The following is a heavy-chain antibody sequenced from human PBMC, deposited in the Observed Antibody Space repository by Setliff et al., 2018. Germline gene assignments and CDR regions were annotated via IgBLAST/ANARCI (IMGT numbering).Heavy chain of an antibody. V-gene: IGHV3-23*01. CDR1: GFTFSSYA. J-gene: IGHJ4*02. Sequence: GESLKISCAASGFTFSSYAMNWVRQAPGKGLEWVSVISVSGGTTFYADSVRGRFTISRDNSKNTLYLQMNSLKAEDTAIYYCAKSHGYSAIYYVEFVLGALDYWGQGSLVTVSS. CDR3: AKSHGYSAIYYVEFVLGALDY. D-gene: IGHD1-26*01. CDR2: ISVSGGTT.